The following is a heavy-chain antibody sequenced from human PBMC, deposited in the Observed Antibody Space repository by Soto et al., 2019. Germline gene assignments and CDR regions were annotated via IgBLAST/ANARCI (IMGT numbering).Heavy chain of an antibody. Sequence: GESRKISCKGSGYSFTSYWVGWVRQMPGKGLEWMGLIYPGDSDTRYSPCFEGQVTISADKSISTAYLQWSSLKASDTAMYYCARYGPASSSDKGLGVYWGQGTLVTVSS. D-gene: IGHD6-6*01. V-gene: IGHV5-51*01. CDR3: ARYGPASSSDKGLGVY. J-gene: IGHJ4*02. CDR1: GYSFTSYW. CDR2: IYPGDSDT.